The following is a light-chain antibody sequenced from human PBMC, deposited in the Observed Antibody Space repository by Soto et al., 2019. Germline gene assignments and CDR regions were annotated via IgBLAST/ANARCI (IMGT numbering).Light chain of an antibody. J-gene: IGKJ5*01. CDR1: RSVGFS. CDR3: HQYKSWPPFT. Sequence: DIALTHSPDTLSVSPCERATLSFRASRSVGFSLGWYQQKPGQAPRLLIYDTSTRATGVPARFSGSGSGTEFTLTISSLQSEDLAIYYCHQYKSWPPFTFGQGTRLEIK. V-gene: IGKV3-15*01. CDR2: DTS.